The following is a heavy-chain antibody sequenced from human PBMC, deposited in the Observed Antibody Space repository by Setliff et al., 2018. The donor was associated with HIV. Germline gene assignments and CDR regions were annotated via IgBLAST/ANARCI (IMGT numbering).Heavy chain of an antibody. CDR1: GYTFTNYG. D-gene: IGHD6-19*01. Sequence: ASVKVSCKASGYTFTNYGISWVRQAPGQGLEWMGWISAYNGNTNYAQKLQGRVTMTTDTSTSTAYMELRSLRSDDTAVYYCARDPQDTRGWYIYYFDYWGQGTLVTVSS. CDR3: ARDPQDTRGWYIYYFDY. CDR2: ISAYNGNT. V-gene: IGHV1-18*01. J-gene: IGHJ4*02.